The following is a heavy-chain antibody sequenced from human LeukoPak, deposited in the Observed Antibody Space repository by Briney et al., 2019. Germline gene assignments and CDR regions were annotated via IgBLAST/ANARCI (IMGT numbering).Heavy chain of an antibody. CDR1: GGSISSYY. CDR2: IYYSGST. J-gene: IGHJ4*02. V-gene: IGHV4-59*01. Sequence: SENLSLTCTVSGGSISSYYWSWIRQPPGKGLEWIGYIYYSGSTNYNPSLKSRVTISVDTSKNQFSLKLSSVTAADTAVYYCARGASVTPLLYWGQGTLVTVSS. CDR3: ARGASVTPLLY. D-gene: IGHD4-17*01.